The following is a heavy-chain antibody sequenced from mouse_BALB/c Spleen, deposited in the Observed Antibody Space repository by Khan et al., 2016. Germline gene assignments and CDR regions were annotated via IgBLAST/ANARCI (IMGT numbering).Heavy chain of an antibody. J-gene: IGHJ3*01. CDR3: ARWDMITGFAD. D-gene: IGHD2-4*01. CDR1: GYTFTSYW. V-gene: IGHV1-7*01. Sequence: QVQLQQPGAELAKPGASVKMFCKASGYTFTSYWMHWVKQRPGQGLEWIGYINPNTGYTEFIQKFKDKATLNADKSSSTVYMQLSSLTAEDSAVYYCARWDMITGFADWGQGTLITVSA. CDR2: INPNTGYT.